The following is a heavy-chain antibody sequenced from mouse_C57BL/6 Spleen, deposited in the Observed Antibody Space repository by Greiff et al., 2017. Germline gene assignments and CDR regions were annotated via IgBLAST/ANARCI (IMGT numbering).Heavy chain of an antibody. Sequence: QVQLQQSGAELVKPGASVKISCKASGYAFSSYWMNWVKQRPGKGLEWIGQIYPGDGDTNYNGKFKGKATLTADKSSSTAYMQLSSLTSEDSAVYFCAREVDDYDGGIDYWGQGTTLTVSS. V-gene: IGHV1-80*01. J-gene: IGHJ2*01. CDR1: GYAFSSYW. D-gene: IGHD2-4*01. CDR2: IYPGDGDT. CDR3: AREVDDYDGGIDY.